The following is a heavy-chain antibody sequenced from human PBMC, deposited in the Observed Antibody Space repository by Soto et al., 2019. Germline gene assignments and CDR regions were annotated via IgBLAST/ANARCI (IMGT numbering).Heavy chain of an antibody. Sequence: GGSLRLSCAASGFTFSSYAMSWVRQAPGKGLEWVSAISGSGGSTYYADSVKGRFTISRDNSKNTLYLQMNSLRAEDTAVYYCAKAGRVGAQGKGDYWGQGTLVTAPQ. J-gene: IGHJ4*02. CDR3: AKAGRVGAQGKGDY. D-gene: IGHD1-26*01. V-gene: IGHV3-23*01. CDR1: GFTFSSYA. CDR2: ISGSGGST.